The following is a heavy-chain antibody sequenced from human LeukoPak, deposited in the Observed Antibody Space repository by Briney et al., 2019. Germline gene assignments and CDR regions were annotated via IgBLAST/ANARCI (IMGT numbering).Heavy chain of an antibody. CDR2: INPHSGGT. D-gene: IGHD6-19*01. J-gene: IGHJ3*02. CDR1: GYMFTTYY. CDR3: ARGGTGYSSGWLRAFDI. Sequence: ASVKVSCKTSGYMFTTYYPHWVRQAPGQGLEWMGWINPHSGGTNYAQKFQGRVTMTRDTSISTVYMELSSLRSDDTAVYYCARGGTGYSSGWLRAFDIWGQGTMVTVSS. V-gene: IGHV1-2*02.